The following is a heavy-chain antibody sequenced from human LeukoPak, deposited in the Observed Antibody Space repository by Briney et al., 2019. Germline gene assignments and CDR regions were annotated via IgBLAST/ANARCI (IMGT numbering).Heavy chain of an antibody. D-gene: IGHD3-3*01. CDR3: ARSRSGYLIPY. J-gene: IGHJ4*02. V-gene: IGHV3-48*01. CDR2: ISSSSSTI. CDR1: GFTFSSYS. Sequence: HPGGSLRLSCAASGFTFSSYSMNWVRQAPGKGLEWVSYISSSSSTIYYADSVKGRFTISRDNAKNSLYLQMNSLRAEDTAVYYCARSRSGYLIPYWGQGTLVTVSS.